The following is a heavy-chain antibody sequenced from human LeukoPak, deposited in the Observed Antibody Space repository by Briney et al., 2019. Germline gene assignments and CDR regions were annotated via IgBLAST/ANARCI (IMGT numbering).Heavy chain of an antibody. CDR2: IYYSGST. CDR3: ARVGEYSYGYYYFDY. D-gene: IGHD5-18*01. Sequence: SETLSLTCTVSGGSISSSSYYWGWIRQPPGKGLEWIGSIYYSGSTYYNPSLKSRVTISVDTSKNQFSLKLSSVTAADTAVYYCARVGEYSYGYYYFDYWGQGTLVTVSS. CDR1: GGSISSSSYY. V-gene: IGHV4-39*07. J-gene: IGHJ4*02.